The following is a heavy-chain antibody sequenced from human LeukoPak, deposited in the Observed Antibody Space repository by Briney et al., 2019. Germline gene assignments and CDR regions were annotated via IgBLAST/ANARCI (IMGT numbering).Heavy chain of an antibody. V-gene: IGHV1-2*04. J-gene: IGHJ3*02. CDR1: GYTFTGYY. CDR2: INPNSGGT. Sequence: GASVKVSCKASGYTFTGYYMHWVRQAPGQGLEWMGWINPNSGGTNYAQKSQGWVTMTRDTSISTAYMELSRLRSDDTAVYYCARDRGGGYCSSTSCYPADAFDIWGQGTMVTVPS. D-gene: IGHD2-2*01. CDR3: ARDRGGGYCSSTSCYPADAFDI.